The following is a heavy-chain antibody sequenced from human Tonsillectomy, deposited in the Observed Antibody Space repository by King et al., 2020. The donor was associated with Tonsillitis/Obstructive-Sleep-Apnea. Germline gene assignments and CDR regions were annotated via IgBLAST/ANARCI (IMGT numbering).Heavy chain of an antibody. J-gene: IGHJ4*02. D-gene: IGHD2-15*01. CDR3: ARESAGSYYIY. Sequence: VQLVESGAEVKKPGASVELSCKASGYTFTGYYIHWVRQAPGQGLEWMGWINPNTGDTNSAQRFQGRVTMTRDTSIGTAYMELSSLRSDDTAVYFCARESAGSYYIYGGQGTLVTVSS. V-gene: IGHV1-2*02. CDR1: GYTFTGYY. CDR2: INPNTGDT.